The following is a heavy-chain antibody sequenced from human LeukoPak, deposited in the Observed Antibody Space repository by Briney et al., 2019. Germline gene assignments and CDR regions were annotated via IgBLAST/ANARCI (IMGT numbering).Heavy chain of an antibody. CDR3: ARALRYFDWLSTSPEYNWFDP. CDR2: IRSSSSTI. Sequence: GGSLRLSCAASGFTFSSYSMNWVRQDPGKGLEWVSYIRSSSSTIYYADSVKGRFTISRDNARNSLYLQMNSLRAEDTAVYYCARALRYFDWLSTSPEYNWFDPWGQGTLVTVSS. J-gene: IGHJ5*02. V-gene: IGHV3-48*01. CDR1: GFTFSSYS. D-gene: IGHD3-9*01.